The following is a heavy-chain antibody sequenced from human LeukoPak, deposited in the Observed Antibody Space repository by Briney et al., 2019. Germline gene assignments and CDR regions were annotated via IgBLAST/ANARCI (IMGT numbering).Heavy chain of an antibody. Sequence: ASVKVSCKASGYTFTSYGISWVRQAPGQGLEWMGWISAYNGNTNYAQKLQGRVTITTDTSTSTAYMELRSLRSDDTAVYYCARQQLVHNWFDPWGQGTLVTVSS. CDR1: GYTFTSYG. CDR3: ARQQLVHNWFDP. CDR2: ISAYNGNT. V-gene: IGHV1-18*01. D-gene: IGHD6-13*01. J-gene: IGHJ5*02.